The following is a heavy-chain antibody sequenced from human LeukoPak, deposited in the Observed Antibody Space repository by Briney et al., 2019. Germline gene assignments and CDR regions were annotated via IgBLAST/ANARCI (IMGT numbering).Heavy chain of an antibody. J-gene: IGHJ4*02. Sequence: PGGSLRLSCAASGFTFSSYWMSWVRQAPGKGLEWVANIKQDGSEKHYVDSVKGRFTISRDNAKNSLFLQMNSLRAEDTAVYYCANFHNKVVTTKEDWGQGTLVTVSS. D-gene: IGHD4-23*01. V-gene: IGHV3-7*01. CDR3: ANFHNKVVTTKED. CDR2: IKQDGSEK. CDR1: GFTFSSYW.